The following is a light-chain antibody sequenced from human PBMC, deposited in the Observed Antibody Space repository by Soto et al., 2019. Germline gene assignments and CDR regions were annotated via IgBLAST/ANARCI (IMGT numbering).Light chain of an antibody. Sequence: QSVLTQPASVSGSPGQSITISCTGTSSDIGGYNSVSWYQQHPGKAPKLVIYAVSNRPSGVSSRFSGSKSGNTASLTMSGLQAEDEATYYCSSYTTSSYTLHFGTGTKVTVL. J-gene: IGLJ1*01. CDR2: AVS. CDR1: SSDIGGYNS. V-gene: IGLV2-14*01. CDR3: SSYTTSSYTLH.